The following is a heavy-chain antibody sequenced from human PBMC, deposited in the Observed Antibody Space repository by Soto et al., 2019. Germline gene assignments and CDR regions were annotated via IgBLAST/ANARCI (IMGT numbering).Heavy chain of an antibody. CDR2: ISSSSSTI. V-gene: IGHV3-48*02. CDR1: GFTFSSDI. J-gene: IGHJ4*02. CDR3: ARVPQDYDSSGYGY. Sequence: EVQLVESGGGLVQPGGSLRLSGAASGFTFSSDIMNCVRQAPGKGLEWVSYISSSSSTIYYADSVKGRFTIARDNAKNALYLHMNSLRYAYTAVYYCARVPQDYDSSGYGYWGQGTLVTFSS. D-gene: IGHD3-22*01.